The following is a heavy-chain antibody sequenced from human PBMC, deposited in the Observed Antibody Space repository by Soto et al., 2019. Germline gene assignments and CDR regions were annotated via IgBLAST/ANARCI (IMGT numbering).Heavy chain of an antibody. Sequence: SETLSLTCTVSGDSVSSHYWSWIRQPAGKGLEWLGRLYNDERTNYNPSLKSRVHMSLDATRNHYSLRLTSVTAADTAVYFCARAPVGLDTISYFDYWGQGKLVTVSS. J-gene: IGHJ4*02. D-gene: IGHD3-3*01. CDR1: GDSVSSHY. CDR3: ARAPVGLDTISYFDY. CDR2: LYNDERT. V-gene: IGHV4-4*07.